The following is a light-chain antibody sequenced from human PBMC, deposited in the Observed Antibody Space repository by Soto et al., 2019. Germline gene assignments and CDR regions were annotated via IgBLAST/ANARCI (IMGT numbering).Light chain of an antibody. J-gene: IGKJ1*01. CDR3: QQYGSSGT. Sequence: EILMTQSPATLSVSPGERATLSCRASQSVRTNLAWYQQKPGQAPRLLIYGASNRATGIPDRFSGSGSGTDFTLTISRLVPEDFAVYYCQQYGSSGTFGQGTKVDNK. CDR2: GAS. V-gene: IGKV3-20*01. CDR1: QSVRTN.